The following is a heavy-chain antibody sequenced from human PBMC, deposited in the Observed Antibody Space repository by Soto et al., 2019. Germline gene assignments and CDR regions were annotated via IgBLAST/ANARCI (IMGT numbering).Heavy chain of an antibody. Sequence: AGGSLRLSCAASGFDFSVYDMHWVRQAAGKGLEWVARIWYNGGTKVYADSVEGRFTISRDNSKNTLYLQMDSLRVEDSALYYCARPKGGDYFDYWGQGALVTVSS. CDR2: IWYNGGTK. CDR1: GFDFSVYD. J-gene: IGHJ4*02. CDR3: ARPKGGDYFDY. V-gene: IGHV3-33*01. D-gene: IGHD3-10*01.